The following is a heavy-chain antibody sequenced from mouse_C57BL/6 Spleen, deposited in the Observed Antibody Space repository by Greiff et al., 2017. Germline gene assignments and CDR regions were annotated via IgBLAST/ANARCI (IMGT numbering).Heavy chain of an antibody. CDR1: GFSLSTSGMG. D-gene: IGHD1-1*01. CDR3: ARSGYYDSSYYFDY. J-gene: IGHJ2*01. CDR2: IYWDDDK. V-gene: IGHV8-12*01. Sequence: QVTLKVSGPGILQSSQTLSLTCSFSGFSLSTSGMGVSWIRQPSGKGLEWLAHIYWDDDKCYNPSLKSRLTISKATSRNQVFLKITSVDTADTATYYCARSGYYDSSYYFDYWGQGTTLTVSS.